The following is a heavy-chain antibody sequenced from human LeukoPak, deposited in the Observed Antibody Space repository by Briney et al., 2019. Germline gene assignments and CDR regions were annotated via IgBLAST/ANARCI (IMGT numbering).Heavy chain of an antibody. Sequence: GGSLRLSCAASGFTFSSYEMNWVRQAPGKGLEWVSYISSSGTTIYYADSVKGRFTISRDNAKNSLYLQMNSLRAEDTAVYYCARDYSNCLDYWGQGTLVTVSS. CDR1: GFTFSSYE. CDR2: ISSSGTTI. CDR3: ARDYSNCLDY. J-gene: IGHJ4*02. V-gene: IGHV3-48*03. D-gene: IGHD4-11*01.